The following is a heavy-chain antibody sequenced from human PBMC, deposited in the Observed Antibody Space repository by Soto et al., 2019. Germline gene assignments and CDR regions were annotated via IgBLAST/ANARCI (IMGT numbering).Heavy chain of an antibody. D-gene: IGHD2-2*01. J-gene: IGHJ6*02. CDR1: GYTFTGYY. CDR2: INPNSGGT. Sequence: ASVKVSCKASGYTFTGYYMHWVRQAPGQGLEWMGWINPNSGGTNYAQKFQGRVTVTRDTSISTAYMELSRLRSDDTAVYYCARVRPCSSTSCPYYGMDVWGQGTTVTVSS. CDR3: ARVRPCSSTSCPYYGMDV. V-gene: IGHV1-2*02.